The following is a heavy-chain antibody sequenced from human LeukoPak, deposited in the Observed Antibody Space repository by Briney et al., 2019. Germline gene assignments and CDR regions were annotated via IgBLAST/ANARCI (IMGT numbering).Heavy chain of an antibody. CDR3: AASSEEEGYYDSSGYRANYFDY. CDR2: INHSGST. D-gene: IGHD3-22*01. CDR1: GGSFSGYY. V-gene: IGHV4-34*01. Sequence: SSETLSLTCAVYGGSFSGYYWSWIRQPPGKGLEWIGEINHSGSTNYNPSLKSRVTISVDTSKNQFSLKLSSVTAADTAVYYCAASSEEEGYYDSSGYRANYFDYWGQGTLVTVSS. J-gene: IGHJ4*02.